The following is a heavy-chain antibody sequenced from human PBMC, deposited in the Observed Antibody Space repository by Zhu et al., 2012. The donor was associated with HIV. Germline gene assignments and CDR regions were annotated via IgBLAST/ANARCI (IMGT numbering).Heavy chain of an antibody. Sequence: QVQLEESGPGLVKPSETLSLTCIASGGFISSSSYYRGWIRQPPGKGLEWIGSIYYGDKTYYNPALKSRLTMSADTPKNQFSLKLRSVTAADTAIYYCARRPHVLRGPSNGFDIWGQGTMVTVSS. D-gene: IGHD3-10*01. CDR1: GGFISSSSYY. CDR2: IYYGDKT. CDR3: ARRPHVLRGPSNGFDI. V-gene: IGHV4-39*01. J-gene: IGHJ3*02.